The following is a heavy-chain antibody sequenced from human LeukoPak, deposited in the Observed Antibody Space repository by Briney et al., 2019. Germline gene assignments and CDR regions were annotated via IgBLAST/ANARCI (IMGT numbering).Heavy chain of an antibody. CDR1: GGSISSYY. CDR2: IYYSGST. V-gene: IGHV4-59*01. CDR3: ASMVGRGYSGYDDLENYFDH. J-gene: IGHJ4*02. D-gene: IGHD5-12*01. Sequence: SETLSLTCTVSGGSISSYYWSWIRQPPGKGLEWIGYIYYSGSTNYNPSLKSRVTISVDTSKNQFSLKLSSVTAADTAVYYCASMVGRGYSGYDDLENYFDHWGQETLVTVSS.